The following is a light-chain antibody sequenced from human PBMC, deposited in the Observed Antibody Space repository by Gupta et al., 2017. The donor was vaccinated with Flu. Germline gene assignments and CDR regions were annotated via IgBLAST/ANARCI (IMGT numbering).Light chain of an antibody. Sequence: TLSLSPGERATLSCRASQSVSTNLDWYQQKPGQAPRLLIYGASTRATGITDRFSGSVSGTEFTLTISSRQSEDFATYYCQQYHTGPPAYTFGQGSKLAI. V-gene: IGKV3-15*01. CDR3: QQYHTGPPAYT. CDR2: GAS. CDR1: QSVSTN. J-gene: IGKJ2*01.